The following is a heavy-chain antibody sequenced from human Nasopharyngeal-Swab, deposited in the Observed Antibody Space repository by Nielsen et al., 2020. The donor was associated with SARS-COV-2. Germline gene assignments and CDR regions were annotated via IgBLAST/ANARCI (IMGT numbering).Heavy chain of an antibody. Sequence: WIRQPPGKGLEWIGEVSQGGGTNYNPSLKNRATISVATSKNQFSLKLSSVTAAETAVYYCARGGAGVVPSPVLGLGPYYSYYYMDVWGKGTTVTSP. CDR3: ARGGAGVVPSPVLGLGPYYSYYYMDV. CDR2: VSQGGGT. V-gene: IGHV4-34*01. D-gene: IGHD2-2*01. J-gene: IGHJ6*03.